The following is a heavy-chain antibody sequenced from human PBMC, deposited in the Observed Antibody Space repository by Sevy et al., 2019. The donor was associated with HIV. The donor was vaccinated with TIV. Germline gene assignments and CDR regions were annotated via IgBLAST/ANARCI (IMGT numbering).Heavy chain of an antibody. J-gene: IGHJ4*02. V-gene: IGHV3-30*03. D-gene: IGHD7-27*01. CDR1: GFTFSDYG. Sequence: GGSLRLSCEVSGFTFSDYGMHWVRQAPGKGLEWLAVISYDGSDIYYPDSVEGRFTVSRDNSKNTLYLQMNSLRPEDTAVYYGGNGAGWSDWGGFDYWGQGTLVTVSS. CDR2: ISYDGSDI. CDR3: GNGAGWSDWGGFDY.